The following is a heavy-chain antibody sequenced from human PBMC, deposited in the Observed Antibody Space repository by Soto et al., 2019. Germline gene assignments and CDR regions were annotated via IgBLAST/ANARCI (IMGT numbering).Heavy chain of an antibody. J-gene: IGHJ6*02. CDR3: ARDQSYGSGNRRLRDYGMDV. CDR1: GFTFSSYA. Sequence: GGSLRLSCAASGFTFSSYAMHWVRQAPGKGLEWVAVISYDGSNKYYADSVKGRFTISRDNSKNTLYLQMNSLRAEDTAVYYCARDQSYGSGNRRLRDYGMDVWGQGTTVTVSS. CDR2: ISYDGSNK. D-gene: IGHD3-10*01. V-gene: IGHV3-30-3*01.